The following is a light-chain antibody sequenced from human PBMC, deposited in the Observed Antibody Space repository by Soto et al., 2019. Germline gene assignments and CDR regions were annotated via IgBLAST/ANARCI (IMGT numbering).Light chain of an antibody. J-gene: IGKJ1*01. V-gene: IGKV1-39*01. Sequence: DIQITQSPPALSSSVLYIFSMTCLASQNIDTYLNWYHQKPGKAPELLIHDASSLQSGVPSRFSGSGSGTDFTLTISSLRPEDFAVYYCQQSYSSPPTFGQGTKVDIK. CDR1: QNIDTY. CDR2: DAS. CDR3: QQSYSSPPT.